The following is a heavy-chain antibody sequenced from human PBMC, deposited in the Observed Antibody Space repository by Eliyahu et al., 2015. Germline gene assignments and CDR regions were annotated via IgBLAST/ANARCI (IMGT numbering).Heavy chain of an antibody. CDR3: TRLYYDIFKEPHDF. D-gene: IGHD3-9*01. Sequence: EVQLVESGGGLVQPGGXLXRSCAXSGFTFSGPAMHWVRPASGKGLEWVGRIRSKGNNYATAYAASVKGRFTISRDDSKNTAYLQMNSLKTEDTAVYYCTRLYYDIFKEPHDFWGQGTLVTVSS. CDR2: IRSKGNNYAT. CDR1: GFTFSGPA. J-gene: IGHJ4*02. V-gene: IGHV3-73*02.